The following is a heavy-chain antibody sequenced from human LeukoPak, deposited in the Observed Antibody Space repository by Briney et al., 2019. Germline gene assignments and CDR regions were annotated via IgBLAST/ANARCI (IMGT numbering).Heavy chain of an antibody. CDR3: ARGVAGSYYYYYMDV. J-gene: IGHJ6*03. D-gene: IGHD6-19*01. Sequence: AASVKVSCTASGYTFTGYYMHWGRQGHGQGLEWMGWINPISGGTNYEQKFQGRVTMTRDTSICTAYMELRRLRSDDPAVYYCARGVAGSYYYYYMDVWGKGTTVTISS. V-gene: IGHV1-2*02. CDR2: INPISGGT. CDR1: GYTFTGYY.